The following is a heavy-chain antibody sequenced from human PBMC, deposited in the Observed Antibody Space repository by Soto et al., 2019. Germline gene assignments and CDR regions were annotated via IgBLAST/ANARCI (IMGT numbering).Heavy chain of an antibody. J-gene: IGHJ4*02. Sequence: PSETLSLTCTVSGGSMIRDYWSWIRQPPGRGLEVIGFIDYAWSTKYNPGLDSGVTISVDTPNNQYPLPLRSLTPAPTAAYSCPRVPDYWGQGILVTVSS. CDR2: IDYAWST. CDR1: GGSMIRDY. V-gene: IGHV4-59*12. CDR3: PRVPDY.